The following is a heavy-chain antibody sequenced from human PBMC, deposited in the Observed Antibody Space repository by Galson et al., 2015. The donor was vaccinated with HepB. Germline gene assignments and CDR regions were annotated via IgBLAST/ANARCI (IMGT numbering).Heavy chain of an antibody. J-gene: IGHJ3*01. CDR1: GGSISRSASY. Sequence: ETLSLTCTVSGGSISRSASYWGWIRQPPGKGLEWIGSIYYSGSTYYNPSLKSRLTISVDTSKNQFSLKLSSVTAADTAVYYYARNDYFPWSQGTMVTVSS. D-gene: IGHD3-16*01. V-gene: IGHV4-39*01. CDR3: ARNDYFP. CDR2: IYYSGST.